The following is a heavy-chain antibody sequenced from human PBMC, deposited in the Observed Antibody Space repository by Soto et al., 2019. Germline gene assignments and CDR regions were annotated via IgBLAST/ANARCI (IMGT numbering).Heavy chain of an antibody. CDR1: GGSISSGDYY. Sequence: PSETLSLTCTVSGGSISSGDYYWSWIRQPPGKGLEWIGYIYYSGSTYYNPSLKSRVTISVDTSKNQFSLKLSSVTAADTAVYYCARAARQLWFGWFDPWGQGTLVTVSS. CDR2: IYYSGST. CDR3: ARAARQLWFGWFDP. D-gene: IGHD3-10*01. J-gene: IGHJ5*02. V-gene: IGHV4-30-4*01.